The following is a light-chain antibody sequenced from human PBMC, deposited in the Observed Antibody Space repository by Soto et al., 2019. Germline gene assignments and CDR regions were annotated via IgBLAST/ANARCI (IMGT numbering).Light chain of an antibody. J-gene: IGLJ1*01. CDR1: SSDIGAYDY. CDR3: DSYTSSRAYV. Sequence: QSALTQPASLSGSPGQSITISCTGTSSDIGAYDYVSWFQQHPGKAPKLMISEVNNRPSGVSNRFSGSKSGNTAYLTISGLQAEDEADYYCDSYTSSRAYVFGIGTKVTVL. V-gene: IGLV2-14*01. CDR2: EVN.